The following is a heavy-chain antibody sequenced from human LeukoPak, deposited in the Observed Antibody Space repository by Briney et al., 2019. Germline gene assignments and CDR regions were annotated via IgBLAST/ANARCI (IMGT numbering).Heavy chain of an antibody. J-gene: IGHJ4*02. CDR2: ISSSSSTI. CDR1: GFTFSSYS. Sequence: GGSLRLSCAASGFTFSSYSMNWVRQAPGKGLEWVSYISSSSSTIYYADSVKGRFTISRDNAKNSLYLQMNRLRDEDTAVYYCARAPYYYDSSGLDYWGQGTLVTASS. V-gene: IGHV3-48*02. D-gene: IGHD3-22*01. CDR3: ARAPYYYDSSGLDY.